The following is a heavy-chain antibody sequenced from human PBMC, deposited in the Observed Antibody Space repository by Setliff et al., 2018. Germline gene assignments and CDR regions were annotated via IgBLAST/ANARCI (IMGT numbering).Heavy chain of an antibody. CDR3: ASSCSGTSCYAGLDY. Sequence: GGSLRLSCAASGFTFIFFDLSWVRQTPGKGLEWISTIRSNSPTLYYADSVQGRFTISRDNSKNTLYLQMNSLRAEDTAVYYCASSCSGTSCYAGLDYWGQGTLVTVSS. J-gene: IGHJ4*02. CDR2: IRSNSPTL. V-gene: IGHV3-48*01. D-gene: IGHD2-15*01. CDR1: GFTFIFFD.